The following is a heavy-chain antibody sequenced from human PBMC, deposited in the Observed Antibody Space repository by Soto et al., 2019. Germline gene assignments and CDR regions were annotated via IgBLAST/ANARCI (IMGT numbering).Heavy chain of an antibody. CDR2: ISWNSGSI. Sequence: GGSLRLSCAASGFTFDDYARHWVRQAPGKGLEWVSGISWNSGSIGYADSVKGRFTISRDNAKNSLYLQMNSLRAEDTALYYCAKGAYQLPDARRDNWFDPWGQGTLVTVSS. CDR3: AKGAYQLPDARRDNWFDP. D-gene: IGHD2-2*01. V-gene: IGHV3-9*01. CDR1: GFTFDDYA. J-gene: IGHJ5*02.